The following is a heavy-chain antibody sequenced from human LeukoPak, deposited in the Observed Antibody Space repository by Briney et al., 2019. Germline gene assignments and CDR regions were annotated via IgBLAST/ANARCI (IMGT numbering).Heavy chain of an antibody. Sequence: PGGSLRLSCAASEFTFTSYEMNWVRQAPGKGLEWVSYISSSGNTISYADSVKGRFTISRDNAKNSLYLQVNSLRAEDTALYYCARDVHGVVAGMDYWGQGTLVTVSS. CDR1: EFTFTSYE. J-gene: IGHJ4*02. D-gene: IGHD6-19*01. CDR2: ISSSGNTI. CDR3: ARDVHGVVAGMDY. V-gene: IGHV3-48*03.